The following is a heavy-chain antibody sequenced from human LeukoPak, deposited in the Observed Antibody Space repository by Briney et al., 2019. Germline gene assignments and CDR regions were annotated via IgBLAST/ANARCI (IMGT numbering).Heavy chain of an antibody. J-gene: IGHJ4*02. V-gene: IGHV3-74*01. CDR3: ARDSGFSYGRFDD. CDR2: IKGDGIST. D-gene: IGHD5-18*01. CDR1: GFYFSSNW. Sequence: QPGGSLRLSCAASGFYFSSNWMHWVRHAPGQGLVWVSRIKGDGISTNYADSVKGRFTISRDIAKNSLFLQMNSLRAADTAVYYCARDSGFSYGRFDDWGQGTLVTVSS.